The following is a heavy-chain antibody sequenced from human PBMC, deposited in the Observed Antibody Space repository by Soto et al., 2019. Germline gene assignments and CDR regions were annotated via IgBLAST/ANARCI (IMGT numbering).Heavy chain of an antibody. CDR2: TYYRSKWYN. CDR1: GDSVSSNSAA. V-gene: IGHV6-1*01. Sequence: SQTLSLTCAISGDSVSSNSAAWNWIRQSPSRGLEWLGRTYYRSKWYNDYAVSVKSRITINPDTSKNQFSLQLNSVTPEDTAVYYCAREGMITFGGVIVSKKFDYWGQGTLVTVSS. J-gene: IGHJ4*02. CDR3: AREGMITFGGVIVSKKFDY. D-gene: IGHD3-16*02.